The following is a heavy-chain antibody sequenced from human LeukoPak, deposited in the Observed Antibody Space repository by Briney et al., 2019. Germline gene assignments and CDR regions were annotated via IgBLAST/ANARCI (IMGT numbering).Heavy chain of an antibody. Sequence: GGSLRLSCAASGFTFSDYALNSVRQAPGKGLEWISSITGSSYNKYYAESLKGRVTISRDNAKNSLYLQMDSLRAEDTAVYYCGVGASSASEFDYWGQGTLVTVSP. CDR3: GVGASSASEFDY. D-gene: IGHD1-26*01. CDR1: GFTFSDYA. J-gene: IGHJ4*02. CDR2: ITGSSYNK. V-gene: IGHV3-21*01.